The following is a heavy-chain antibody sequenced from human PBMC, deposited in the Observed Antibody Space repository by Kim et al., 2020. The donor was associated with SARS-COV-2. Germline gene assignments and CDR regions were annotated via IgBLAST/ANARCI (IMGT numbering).Heavy chain of an antibody. CDR1: GFTFSSYA. V-gene: IGHV3-30*04. CDR3: AGVLLALPRAFDI. Sequence: GGSLRLSCAASGFTFSSYAMHWVRQAPGKGLEWVAVISYDGSNKYYADSVKGRFTISRDNSKNTLYLQMNSLRAEDTAVYYCAGVLLALPRAFDIWGQGTMVTVSS. D-gene: IGHD3-10*01. J-gene: IGHJ3*02. CDR2: ISYDGSNK.